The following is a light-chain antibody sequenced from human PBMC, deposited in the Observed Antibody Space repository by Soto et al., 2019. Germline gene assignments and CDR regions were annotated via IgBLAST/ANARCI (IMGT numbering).Light chain of an antibody. Sequence: IKVNHSASTLSGSIGDRVTITWRASQTISSWLAWYQQKQGKAPKLLIFDVSTLESGVPSRFSGSGYGTEFNLTISSLQADDFATYYCQQYNSYWKMFGQGTKVDIK. J-gene: IGKJ1*01. V-gene: IGKV1-5*01. CDR2: DVS. CDR1: QTISSW. CDR3: QQYNSYWKM.